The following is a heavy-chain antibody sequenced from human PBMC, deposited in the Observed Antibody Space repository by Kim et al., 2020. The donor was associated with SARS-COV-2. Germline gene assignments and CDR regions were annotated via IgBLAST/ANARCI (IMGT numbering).Heavy chain of an antibody. CDR3: ARGGSSTSWLYYYYYYGMDV. D-gene: IGHD2-2*01. CDR1: GGSISSYY. V-gene: IGHV4-59*01. Sequence: SQTLSLTCTVSGGSISSYYWSWIRQPPGKGLEWIGYIYYSGSTNYNPSLKSRVTISVDTSKNQFSLKLSSVTAADTAVYYCARGGSSTSWLYYYYYYGMDVWGQGTTVTVSS. J-gene: IGHJ6*02. CDR2: IYYSGST.